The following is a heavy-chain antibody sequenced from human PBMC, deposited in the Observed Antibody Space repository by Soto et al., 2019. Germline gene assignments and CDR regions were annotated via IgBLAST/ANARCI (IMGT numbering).Heavy chain of an antibody. D-gene: IGHD3-3*01. Sequence: PGGSLRLSCTASGFTFGDYAMSWFRQAPGKGLEWVGFIRSKAYGGTTEYAASVKGRFTISRDDSKSIAYLQMNRLKTEDTAVYYCTSDDRRSVFDGYYYGMDVRGQGTTVTVSS. V-gene: IGHV3-49*03. CDR1: GFTFGDYA. CDR3: TSDDRRSVFDGYYYGMDV. CDR2: IRSKAYGGTT. J-gene: IGHJ6*02.